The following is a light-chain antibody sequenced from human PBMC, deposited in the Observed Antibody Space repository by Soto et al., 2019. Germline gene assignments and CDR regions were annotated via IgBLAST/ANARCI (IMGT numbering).Light chain of an antibody. CDR1: QSINTY. Sequence: EIVLTQSPATLSLSPGERVTLSCRASQSINTYLAWYQQNPGQAPRILIYDASKRATGIPARFSGSGSGTDFTLTISSLEPEDFAVYYGQQRYTWPPPCGGGTKVEVK. CDR3: QQRYTWPPP. V-gene: IGKV3-11*01. CDR2: DAS. J-gene: IGKJ4*01.